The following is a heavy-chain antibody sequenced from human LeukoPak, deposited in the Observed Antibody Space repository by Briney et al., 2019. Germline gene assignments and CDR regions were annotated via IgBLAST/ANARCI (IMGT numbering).Heavy chain of an antibody. D-gene: IGHD5-24*01. Sequence: GGSLRLSCAASGFTFSSYGMHWVRQAPGKGLEWVAVISYDGSNKYYADSVKGRFTISRDNSENTLYLQMNSLRAEDTAVYYCAKDDRWLQFCCWGQGTLVTVSA. J-gene: IGHJ4*02. CDR2: ISYDGSNK. CDR3: AKDDRWLQFCC. CDR1: GFTFSSYG. V-gene: IGHV3-30*18.